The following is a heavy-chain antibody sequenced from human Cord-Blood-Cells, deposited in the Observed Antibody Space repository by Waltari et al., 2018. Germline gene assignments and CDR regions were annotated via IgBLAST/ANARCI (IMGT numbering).Heavy chain of an antibody. J-gene: IGHJ5*02. CDR2: IYYSGST. D-gene: IGHD6-6*01. CDR3: ARRAGIAARNWFDP. Sequence: QLQLQESGPGLVTPSETLSLTCTVPGGSISSRSYYWGWIRQPPGKGLEWIGSIYYSGSTYYNPSLKSRVTISVDTSKNQFSLKLSSVTAADTAVYYCARRAGIAARNWFDPWGQGTLVTVSS. V-gene: IGHV4-39*01. CDR1: GGSISSRSYY.